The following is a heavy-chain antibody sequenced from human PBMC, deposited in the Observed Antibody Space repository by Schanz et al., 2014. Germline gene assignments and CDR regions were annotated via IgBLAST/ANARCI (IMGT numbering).Heavy chain of an antibody. V-gene: IGHV1-18*01. Sequence: QVQLVQSGAEVKKPGASVKVSCKASGYTFISYGIKWVRQAPGQGLEWMGWINTASGNTRYSEAFQGRVTMTRDTSATTAYMELSSLTSEDTAVYYCARAFGGYDPAGALDYWGQGTLVTVSS. CDR1: GYTFISYG. CDR2: INTASGNT. J-gene: IGHJ4*02. CDR3: ARAFGGYDPAGALDY. D-gene: IGHD5-12*01.